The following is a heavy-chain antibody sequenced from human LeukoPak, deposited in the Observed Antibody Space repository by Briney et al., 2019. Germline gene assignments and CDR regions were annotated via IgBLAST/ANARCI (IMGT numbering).Heavy chain of an antibody. V-gene: IGHV3-74*01. J-gene: IGHJ3*02. CDR3: AREVAGRGSPDAFDI. CDR1: GFTFSSYW. CDR2: INSDGSST. Sequence: GGSLRLSCAASGFTFSSYWMHWVRQAPGKGLVWVSRINSDGSSTSYADSVKGRFTISRDNAKNTLYLQMNSLRAEDTAVYYCAREVAGRGSPDAFDIWGQGTMVTVSS. D-gene: IGHD2-15*01.